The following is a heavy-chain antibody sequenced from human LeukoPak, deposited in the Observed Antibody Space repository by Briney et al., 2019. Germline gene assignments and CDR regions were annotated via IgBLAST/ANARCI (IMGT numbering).Heavy chain of an antibody. Sequence: GGSLRLSCAASGFTFDDYAMHWVRQAPGKGLEWVSGISWNSGSIGYADSVKGRFTISRDNAKNSLYLQMNSLRAEDMASYYCAKGGAGSSSSELDYWGQGTLVTVSS. J-gene: IGHJ4*02. CDR3: AKGGAGSSSSELDY. CDR2: ISWNSGSI. D-gene: IGHD6-6*01. V-gene: IGHV3-9*03. CDR1: GFTFDDYA.